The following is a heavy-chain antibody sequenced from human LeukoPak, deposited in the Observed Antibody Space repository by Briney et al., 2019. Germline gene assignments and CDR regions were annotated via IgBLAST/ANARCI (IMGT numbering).Heavy chain of an antibody. J-gene: IGHJ4*02. D-gene: IGHD3-22*01. CDR2: ISSSSSTI. CDR1: GFTFSSYS. Sequence: GGSLRLSCAASGFTFSSYSMNWVRQAPGKGLEWVSYISSSSSTIYYADSVKGRFTISRDNAKNSLYLQMNSLRAEDTAVYYCARDLFTYYDSSGYYYYWGQGTLVTVSS. V-gene: IGHV3-48*04. CDR3: ARDLFTYYDSSGYYYY.